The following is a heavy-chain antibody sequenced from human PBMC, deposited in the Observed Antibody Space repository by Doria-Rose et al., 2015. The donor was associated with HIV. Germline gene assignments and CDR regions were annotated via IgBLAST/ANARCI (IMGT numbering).Heavy chain of an antibody. D-gene: IGHD5-12*01. CDR3: ARFPYDGLSDGFDI. CDR1: GFTFSAYW. Sequence: VQLVQSGGGLVQPGGSLRLSCAASGFTFSAYWMSWVRQAPGKGLDWVANIKHDGSEKYYVDSVKGRFTISRDNAKNSLYLHMNSLRAEDTAVYYCARFPYDGLSDGFDIWGQGTMVTVSS. CDR2: IKHDGSEK. J-gene: IGHJ3*02. V-gene: IGHV3-7*01.